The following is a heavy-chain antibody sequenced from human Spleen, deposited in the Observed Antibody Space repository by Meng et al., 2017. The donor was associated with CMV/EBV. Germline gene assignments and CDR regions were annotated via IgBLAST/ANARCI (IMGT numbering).Heavy chain of an antibody. Sequence: GPLKEWGAGLLEPSETLSLTCAVYGGSFSGYYWSWIRQPPGKGLEWIGEINHSGSTNYNPSLKSRVTISVDTSKNQFSLKLSSVTAADTAVYYCARGRGRGKRGYSYGYLFDYWGQGTLVTVSS. V-gene: IGHV4-34*01. CDR3: ARGRGRGKRGYSYGYLFDY. CDR1: GGSFSGYY. D-gene: IGHD5-18*01. J-gene: IGHJ4*02. CDR2: INHSGST.